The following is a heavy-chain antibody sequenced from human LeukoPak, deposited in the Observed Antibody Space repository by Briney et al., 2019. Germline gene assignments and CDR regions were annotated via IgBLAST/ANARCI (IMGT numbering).Heavy chain of an antibody. Sequence: GASVKVSCKASGYTFTSYYMHWVRQAPGQGLEWMGIINPSGGSTSYAQKFQGRVTMTRDTSTSTVYMELSSLRSEDTAVYYCAREDSLAAAGTPNWFDPWGQGTLVTVSP. V-gene: IGHV1-46*01. D-gene: IGHD6-13*01. CDR3: AREDSLAAAGTPNWFDP. J-gene: IGHJ5*02. CDR2: INPSGGST. CDR1: GYTFTSYY.